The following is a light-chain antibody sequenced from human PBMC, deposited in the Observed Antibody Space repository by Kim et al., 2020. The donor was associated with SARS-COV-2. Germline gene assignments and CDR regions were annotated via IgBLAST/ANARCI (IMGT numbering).Light chain of an antibody. J-gene: IGLJ3*02. CDR2: EDS. CDR1: SCDVGSYNL. CDR3: CSYAGSNTGV. Sequence: GQSITSSCSGSSCDVGSYNLVSWYQQHPGTAHTLMIYEDSKRPSGVSNRFSGWKSGNTPSLTISGLQAEDEADYYCCSYAGSNTGVFGGGTQLTVL. V-gene: IGLV2-23*01.